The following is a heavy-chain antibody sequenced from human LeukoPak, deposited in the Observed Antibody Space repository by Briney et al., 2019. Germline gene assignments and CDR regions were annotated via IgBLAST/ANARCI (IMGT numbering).Heavy chain of an antibody. D-gene: IGHD3-3*01. J-gene: IGHJ5*02. CDR2: MNPNSGNT. CDR3: ARGGPYYFWSGYHNWFDP. CDR1: GYTFTSYD. V-gene: IGHV1-8*03. Sequence: ASVKVSCKASGYTFTSYDINWVRQATGQGLEWMGWMNPNSGNTGYAQKFQGRVTITRNTSISTAYMELSSLRSEDTAVYYCARGGPYYFWSGYHNWFDPWGQGTLVTVSS.